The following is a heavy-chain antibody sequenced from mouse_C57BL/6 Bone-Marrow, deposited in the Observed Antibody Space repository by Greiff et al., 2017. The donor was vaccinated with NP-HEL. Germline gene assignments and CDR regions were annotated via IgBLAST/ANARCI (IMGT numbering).Heavy chain of an antibody. CDR2: IDPENGDT. Sequence: VQLQQSGAELVRPGASVKLSCTASGFNIKDDYMHWVKQRPEQGLEWIGWIDPENGDTEYASKFQGKAPITADTSSNTAYLQLSSLTSEDTAVYYCTPSSFTTRVDYWGQGTTLTVSS. J-gene: IGHJ2*01. V-gene: IGHV14-4*01. CDR3: TPSSFTTRVDY. CDR1: GFNIKDDY. D-gene: IGHD1-1*01.